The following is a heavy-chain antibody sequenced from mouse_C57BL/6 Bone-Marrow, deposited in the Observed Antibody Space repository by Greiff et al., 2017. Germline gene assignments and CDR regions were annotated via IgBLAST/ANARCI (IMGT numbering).Heavy chain of an antibody. CDR2: FYPGDGDT. CDR3: AVLYYGSSYWYFDV. J-gene: IGHJ1*03. Sequence: QVQLKESGAELVQPGASVKISCKASGYAFSSYWMNWVKQRPGKGLEWIGQFYPGDGDTNYNGKFKGKATLTADKSSSTAYMQLSSLTSEDSAVYFCAVLYYGSSYWYFDVWGTGTTVTVSS. D-gene: IGHD1-1*01. V-gene: IGHV1-80*01. CDR1: GYAFSSYW.